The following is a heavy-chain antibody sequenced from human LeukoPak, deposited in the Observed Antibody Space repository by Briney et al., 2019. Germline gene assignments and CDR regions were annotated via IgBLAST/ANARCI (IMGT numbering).Heavy chain of an antibody. D-gene: IGHD1-26*01. J-gene: IGHJ4*02. CDR1: GFTFSSYA. CDR2: ISYDGSNK. V-gene: IGHV3-30-3*01. CDR3: ARDHGGSYGY. Sequence: GRSLRLSCAASGFTFSSYAMHWVRQAPGKGLEWVAVISYDGSNKYYADSVKGRFTISRDNSKNTLYLQMNSLRAEDTAVYYCARDHGGSYGYWGQGTLVTVSS.